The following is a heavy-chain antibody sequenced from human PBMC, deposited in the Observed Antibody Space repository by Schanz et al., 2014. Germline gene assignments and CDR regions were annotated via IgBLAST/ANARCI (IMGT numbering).Heavy chain of an antibody. CDR3: VKDLQRELLRDDHYYGMDV. CDR1: GFTFSDHH. D-gene: IGHD3-10*01. V-gene: IGHV3-33*06. J-gene: IGHJ6*02. Sequence: VQVVESGGGLVQPGGSLRLSCAASGFTFSDHHMDWVRQAPGKGLEWVAVVCYDGSKKYYADSVKGRFTTSRDNSKNTMYLQMNSMRAEDTAVYYCVKDLQRELLRDDHYYGMDVWGQGTTVTVSS. CDR2: VCYDGSKK.